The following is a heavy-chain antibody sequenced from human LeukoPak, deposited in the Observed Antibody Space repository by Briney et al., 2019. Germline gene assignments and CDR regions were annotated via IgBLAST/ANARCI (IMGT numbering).Heavy chain of an antibody. CDR1: GFTVSSNY. J-gene: IGHJ4*02. Sequence: GGSLRLSCAASGFTVSSNYMSWVRQAPGKGLEWVSVIYSGGSTYYADSVKGRFTISRDNSKNTLYLQMNSLRAEDTAVYYCARDVAGAGVEGDYWGQGTLVTVSS. V-gene: IGHV3-66*01. CDR2: IYSGGST. D-gene: IGHD6-19*01. CDR3: ARDVAGAGVEGDY.